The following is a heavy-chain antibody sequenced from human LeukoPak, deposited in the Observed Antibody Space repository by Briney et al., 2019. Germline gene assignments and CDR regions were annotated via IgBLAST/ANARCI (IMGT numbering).Heavy chain of an antibody. CDR3: ARESLREGEDYGMDV. V-gene: IGHV4-59*01. Sequence: GSLRLSCAASGFTFSSYWMSWIRQPPGKGLEWIGYIYYSGSTNYNPSLKSRVTISVDTSKNQFSLKLSSVTAADTAVYYCARESLREGEDYGMDVWGQGTTVTVSS. D-gene: IGHD2-21*01. CDR1: GFTFSSYW. J-gene: IGHJ6*02. CDR2: IYYSGST.